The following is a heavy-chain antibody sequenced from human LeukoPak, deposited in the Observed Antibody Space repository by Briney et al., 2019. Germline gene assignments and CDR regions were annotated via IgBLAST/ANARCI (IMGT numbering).Heavy chain of an antibody. D-gene: IGHD3-22*01. CDR3: ARSGYYDSSGYYSYAFDI. CDR1: GGSISSYY. Sequence: SETLSLTCTVSGGSISSYYWSWIRQPAGKGLEWIGRIYTSGGTNYNPSLKSRVTMSIDTSKNQFSLKLSSVTAADTAVYYCARSGYYDSSGYYSYAFDIWGQGTMVTVSS. V-gene: IGHV4-4*07. CDR2: IYTSGGT. J-gene: IGHJ3*02.